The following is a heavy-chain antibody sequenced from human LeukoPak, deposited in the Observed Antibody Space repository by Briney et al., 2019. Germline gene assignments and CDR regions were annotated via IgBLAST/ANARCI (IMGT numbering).Heavy chain of an antibody. CDR1: GYTFTNYD. J-gene: IGHJ6*03. CDR3: ARALSWTTESYYYMDV. D-gene: IGHD1-1*01. V-gene: IGHV1-8*01. CDR2: MNPNSGNT. Sequence: ASVKVSCKASGYTFTNYDINWVRQATGPGLEWMGWMNPNSGNTGYAQKFQGRITMTKNTSVTTAYMDLSSLTSEDTAVYYCARALSWTTESYYYMDVWGKGTTVTVSS.